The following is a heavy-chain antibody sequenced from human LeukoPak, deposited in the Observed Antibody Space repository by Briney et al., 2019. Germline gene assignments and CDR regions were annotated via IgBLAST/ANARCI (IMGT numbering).Heavy chain of an antibody. V-gene: IGHV3-23*01. CDR1: GFTFSSYA. CDR3: AKASRLLYGSGSYPGYFDY. Sequence: GGSLRLSCAASGFTFSSYAMSWVRQAPGKGLEWVSSISGSGDSTYYADSVKGRFTISRDNSKNTLYLQMNSLRAEDTAVYYCAKASRLLYGSGSYPGYFDYWGQGTLVTVSS. D-gene: IGHD3-10*01. CDR2: ISGSGDST. J-gene: IGHJ4*02.